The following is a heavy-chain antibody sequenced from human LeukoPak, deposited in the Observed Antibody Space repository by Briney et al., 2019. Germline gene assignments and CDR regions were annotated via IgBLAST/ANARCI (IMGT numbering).Heavy chain of an antibody. D-gene: IGHD2-2*01. J-gene: IGHJ4*02. Sequence: PSETLSLTCAVYGGSFSGYYWSWIRQPPGKGLEWIGEINHSGSTNYNPSLKSRVTISVDTSKNQFSLKLSSVTAADTAVYYCARSEVVPAASFDYWGQGTLDTVSS. CDR1: GGSFSGYY. V-gene: IGHV4-34*01. CDR3: ARSEVVPAASFDY. CDR2: INHSGST.